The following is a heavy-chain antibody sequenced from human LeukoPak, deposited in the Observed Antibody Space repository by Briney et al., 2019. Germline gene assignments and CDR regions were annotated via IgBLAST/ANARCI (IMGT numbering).Heavy chain of an antibody. J-gene: IGHJ3*02. Sequence: ASQTLSLTCIVSGGSIISGDYYWSWIRQPPGKVLEWIGYIYHNGDTYYNPSLKSRVSISVDTSKNQFSLQLSSVTAADTAVYYCARAGVVPAAINRAFDIWGQGSVVTVSS. CDR3: ARAGVVPAAINRAFDI. CDR1: GGSIISGDYY. D-gene: IGHD2-2*02. V-gene: IGHV4-30-4*08. CDR2: IYHNGDT.